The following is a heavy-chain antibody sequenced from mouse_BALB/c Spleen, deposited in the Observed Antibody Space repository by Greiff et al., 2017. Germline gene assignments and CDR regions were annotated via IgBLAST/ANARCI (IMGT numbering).Heavy chain of an antibody. D-gene: IGHD2-4*01. Sequence: EVQLVESGPGLVKPSQSLSLTCSVTGYSITSGYYWNWIRQFPGNKLEWMGYISYDGSNNYNPSLKNRISITRDTSKNQFFLKLNSVTTEDTATYYCVITTDYYAMDYWGQGTSVTVSS. CDR1: GYSITSGYY. CDR2: ISYDGSN. V-gene: IGHV3-6*02. J-gene: IGHJ4*01. CDR3: VITTDYYAMDY.